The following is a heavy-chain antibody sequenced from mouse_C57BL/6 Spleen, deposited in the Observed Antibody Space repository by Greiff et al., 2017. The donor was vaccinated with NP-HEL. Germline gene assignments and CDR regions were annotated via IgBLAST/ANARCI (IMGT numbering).Heavy chain of an antibody. D-gene: IGHD2-3*01. CDR2: IDPEAGET. CDR1: GFNIKDYY. V-gene: IGHV14-2*01. CDR3: APYDGYTDYAMDD. Sequence: VQLQQSGAELVKPGASVTLSCTASGFNIKDYYMHWVKQRTEQGLEWIGRIDPEAGETTYAPKFQGKATITADTSSNTAYLQLSSLTSEDNAVYYCAPYDGYTDYAMDDWGQGTSVTVSS. J-gene: IGHJ4*01.